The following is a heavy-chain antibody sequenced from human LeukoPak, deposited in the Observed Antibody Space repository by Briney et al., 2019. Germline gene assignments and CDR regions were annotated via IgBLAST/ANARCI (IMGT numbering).Heavy chain of an antibody. CDR3: ARVARSHQNFDP. Sequence: ASVKVSCKVSGYTLTELSMHWVRQAPGKGLEWMGGFDPEDGETIYAQKFQGRVTMTEDTSTDTAYMELSSLRSEDTAVYYCARVARSHQNFDPWGQGTLVTVSS. V-gene: IGHV1-24*01. CDR2: FDPEDGET. CDR1: GYTLTELS. J-gene: IGHJ5*02.